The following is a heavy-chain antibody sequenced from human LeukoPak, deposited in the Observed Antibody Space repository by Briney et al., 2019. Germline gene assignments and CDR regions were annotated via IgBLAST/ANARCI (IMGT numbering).Heavy chain of an antibody. CDR2: ISAYNGNA. J-gene: IGHJ4*02. CDR3: ARAGGITYYYDSSAPITEVGVDY. Sequence: ASVKVSCKASGYTFTSYGISWVRQAPGQGLEWMGWISAYNGNANYAQKLQGRVTMTTDTSTSTAYMELRSLRSDDTAVYYSARAGGITYYYDSSAPITEVGVDYWGQGTLVTVSS. D-gene: IGHD3-22*01. V-gene: IGHV1-18*01. CDR1: GYTFTSYG.